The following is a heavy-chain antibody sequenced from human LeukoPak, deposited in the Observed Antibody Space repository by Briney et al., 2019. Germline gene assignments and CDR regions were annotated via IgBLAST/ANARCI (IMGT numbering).Heavy chain of an antibody. J-gene: IGHJ4*02. CDR1: GYNFNIYG. CDR3: AGDERARDFGAAGYFDY. V-gene: IGHV1-18*01. Sequence: ASVKVSCKTSGYNFNIYGISWVRQAPGQGLEWMGWISGYNGNTNSAPKLQGRVTMTTDTSTSTAHMELRSLTSDDTAVYYCAGDERARDFGAAGYFDYWGQGTLVTVSS. D-gene: IGHD4-17*01. CDR2: ISGYNGNT.